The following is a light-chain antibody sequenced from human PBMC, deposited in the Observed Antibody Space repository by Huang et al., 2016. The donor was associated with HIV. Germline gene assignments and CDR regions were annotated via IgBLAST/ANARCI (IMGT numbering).Light chain of an antibody. J-gene: IGKJ4*01. V-gene: IGKV3-11*01. CDR3: QQRSSWPLT. CDR2: DAS. Sequence: EIVLTQSPVTLSMSPGQRATLSCRASQNIDTYLAWYQQKPGQAPRLLIYDASNRATGSPARFSGSGSWTDFTLTISSLEPEDFVVYFCQQRSSWPLTFGGGTTIEIK. CDR1: QNIDTY.